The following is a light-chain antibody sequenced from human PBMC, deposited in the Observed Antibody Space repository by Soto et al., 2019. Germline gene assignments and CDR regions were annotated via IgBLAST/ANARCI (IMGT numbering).Light chain of an antibody. J-gene: IGLJ3*02. CDR1: ISNIGSKY. CDR2: RDD. CDR3: AAWDDSLNARV. V-gene: IGLV1-47*01. Sequence: QAVVTQPPSASTTPGQRVTIFCSGGISNIGSKYVDWYQHLPGAAPKLLIFRDDHRPSWVPDRFSGSKSGTSASLAISGRRSEDEADYYCAAWDDSLNARVFGGGTKLTVL.